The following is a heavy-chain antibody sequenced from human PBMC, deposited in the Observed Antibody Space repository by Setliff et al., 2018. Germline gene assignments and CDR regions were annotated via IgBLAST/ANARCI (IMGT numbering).Heavy chain of an antibody. V-gene: IGHV5-51*01. CDR2: FYPGDSDA. J-gene: IGHJ4*02. D-gene: IGHD6-13*01. CDR3: ARALASAGTVYFDY. Sequence: GESLKISCKGSGYSFSNFWIGWVRQMPGRGLEWMGIFYPGDSDARYSPSFRGQVTISVDKSISTAYLQWRSLKASDIAMYYCARALASAGTVYFDYWGQGTLVTVSS. CDR1: GYSFSNFW.